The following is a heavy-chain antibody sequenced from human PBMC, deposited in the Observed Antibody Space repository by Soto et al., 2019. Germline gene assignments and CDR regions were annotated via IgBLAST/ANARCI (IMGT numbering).Heavy chain of an antibody. V-gene: IGHV1-18*01. J-gene: IGHJ6*02. Sequence: ASVKVSCKASGYTFTSYDINWVRQATGQGLEWMGWISAYNGNTNYAQKLQGRVTMTTDTSTSTAYMELRSLRSDDTAVYYCARASTYYDFWSGYSPHNYYGMDVWGQGTTVTVSS. CDR2: ISAYNGNT. CDR1: GYTFTSYD. CDR3: ARASTYYDFWSGYSPHNYYGMDV. D-gene: IGHD3-3*01.